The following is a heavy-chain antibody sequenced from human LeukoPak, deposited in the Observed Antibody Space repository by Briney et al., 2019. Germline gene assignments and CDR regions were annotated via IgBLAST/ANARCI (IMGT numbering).Heavy chain of an antibody. J-gene: IGHJ3*02. Sequence: SQTLSLTCTVSGGSISSGSYYWSWIRQSAGKGLEWIGRIYTSGSTNYNPSLKSRVTISVDTSKNQFSLKLSSVTAADTAVYYCARARITMIPSGAFDIWGQGTMVTVSS. D-gene: IGHD3-22*01. V-gene: IGHV4-61*02. CDR1: GGSISSGSYY. CDR2: IYTSGST. CDR3: ARARITMIPSGAFDI.